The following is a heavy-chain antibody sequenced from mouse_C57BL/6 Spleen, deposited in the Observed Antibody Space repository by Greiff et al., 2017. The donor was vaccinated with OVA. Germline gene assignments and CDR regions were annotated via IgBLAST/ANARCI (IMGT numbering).Heavy chain of an antibody. Sequence: EVQVVESGGGLVKPGGSLKLSCAASGFTFSDYGMHWVRQAPEKGLEWVAYISSGSSTIYYADTVKGRFTISRDNAKNTLFLQMTSLRSEDTAMYYCASSGHYYAMDYWGQGTSVTVSS. V-gene: IGHV5-17*01. J-gene: IGHJ4*01. CDR2: ISSGSSTI. CDR1: GFTFSDYG. D-gene: IGHD4-1*01. CDR3: ASSGHYYAMDY.